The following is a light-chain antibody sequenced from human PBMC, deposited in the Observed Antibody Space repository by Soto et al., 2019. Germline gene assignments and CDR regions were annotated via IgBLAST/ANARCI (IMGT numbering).Light chain of an antibody. CDR3: CSFAGTSTI. CDR1: NNDVGKYNF. J-gene: IGLJ2*01. CDR2: QVD. V-gene: IGLV2-23*02. Sequence: QSALTQPASVSGSPGQSITISCTGTNNDVGKYNFVSWYRQHPGKVPQLIIFQVDKRPSGISDRFSGSKSGNTASLTISGLQAEDEADYFCCSFAGTSTIFGGGTQLTVL.